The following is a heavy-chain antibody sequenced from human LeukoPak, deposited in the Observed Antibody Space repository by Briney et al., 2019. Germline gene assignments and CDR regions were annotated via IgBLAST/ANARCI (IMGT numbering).Heavy chain of an antibody. CDR3: ASGIAVTFDY. D-gene: IGHD6-19*01. CDR2: IYYSGST. V-gene: IGHV4-61*01. CDR1: GYSVSSGFY. J-gene: IGHJ4*02. Sequence: SETLSLTCTVSGYSVSSGFYWGWIRQPPGKGLEWIGYIYYSGSTNYNPSLKSRVTISVDTSKNQFSLKLSSVTAADTAVYYCASGIAVTFDYWGQGTLVTVSS.